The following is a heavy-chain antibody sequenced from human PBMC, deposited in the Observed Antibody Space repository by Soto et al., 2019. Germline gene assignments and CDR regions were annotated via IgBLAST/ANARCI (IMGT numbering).Heavy chain of an antibody. CDR1: GLCLERSE. V-gene: IGHV3-30*04. J-gene: IGHJ6*01. CDR2: TSYDGSIN. D-gene: IGHD2-15*01. CDR3: VLRSTLPYY. Sequence: GGTVRISCAGYGLCLERSEMQWVRQAPGKGLEWVTFTSYDGSINYYADSVKGRFTMSRDNSKNLLYLQVNSLRTEDTAGYYCVLRSTLPYY.